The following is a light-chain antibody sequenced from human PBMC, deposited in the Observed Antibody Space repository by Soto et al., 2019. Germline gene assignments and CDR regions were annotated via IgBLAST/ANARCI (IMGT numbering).Light chain of an antibody. Sequence: QSVLTQPRSVSGSPGQSVTISCTGTSSDVGGYNYVSWYQQHPGKAPKLMIYDVSKRPSGVPDRFSGSKSGNTASLTISGLQAEDEADYYCCSYAGSYVFGTGTKFTVL. CDR2: DVS. J-gene: IGLJ1*01. CDR1: SSDVGGYNY. V-gene: IGLV2-11*01. CDR3: CSYAGSYV.